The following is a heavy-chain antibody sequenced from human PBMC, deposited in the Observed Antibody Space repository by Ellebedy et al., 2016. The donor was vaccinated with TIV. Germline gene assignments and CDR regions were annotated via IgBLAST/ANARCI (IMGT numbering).Heavy chain of an antibody. D-gene: IGHD6-19*01. CDR2: IWPDGSKD. V-gene: IGHV3-33*08. Sequence: PGGSLRLSCVASGFSISSYGMHWVRQAPGKGLEWVAVIWPDGSKDFYADSVKGRFTISRDNSKNTLYLQMNSLSAEDTALYYCVRDDSVAATGDFYGMDVWGQGTTVTVTS. J-gene: IGHJ6*02. CDR3: VRDDSVAATGDFYGMDV. CDR1: GFSISSYG.